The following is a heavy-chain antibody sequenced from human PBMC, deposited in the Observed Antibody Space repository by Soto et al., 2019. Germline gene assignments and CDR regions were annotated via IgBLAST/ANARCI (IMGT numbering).Heavy chain of an antibody. CDR2: IIPIFGTA. CDR1: GGTFSSYS. D-gene: IGHD6-13*01. Sequence: SFTVSCNASGGTFSSYSIIWVRQAPVQGLEWMGGIIPIFGTANYAQKFQGRVTITADESTSTAYMELSSLRSEDTAVYYCARDRTMRSSPKWLGYWGQGTLVTVSS. CDR3: ARDRTMRSSPKWLGY. V-gene: IGHV1-69*13. J-gene: IGHJ4*02.